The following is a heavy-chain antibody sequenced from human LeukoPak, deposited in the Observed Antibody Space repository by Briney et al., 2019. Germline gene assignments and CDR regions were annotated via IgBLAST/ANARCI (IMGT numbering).Heavy chain of an antibody. V-gene: IGHV1-2*02. J-gene: IGHJ4*02. D-gene: IGHD3-10*01. Sequence: GASVKVSCKASGYTFTGYYMHWVRQAPGQGLEWMGWINPNSGGTNYAQKFQGRATMTRDTSISTAYMELSRLRSDDTAVYYCARAHIITMVRGVRGSFDYWGQGTLVTVSS. CDR3: ARAHIITMVRGVRGSFDY. CDR1: GYTFTGYY. CDR2: INPNSGGT.